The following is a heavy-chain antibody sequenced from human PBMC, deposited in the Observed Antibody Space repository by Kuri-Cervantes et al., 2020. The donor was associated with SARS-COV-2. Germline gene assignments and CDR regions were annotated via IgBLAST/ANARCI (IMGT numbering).Heavy chain of an antibody. CDR2: INYGGST. J-gene: IGHJ6*03. CDR1: GGSISNTNYY. V-gene: IGHV4-39*01. CDR3: ARPLNYYYYMDV. Sequence: SETLSLTCTVSGGSISNTNYYWAWIRQPPGKGLEWIGSINYGGSTYYNPSLKSRVTISVDTSKNQFSLKLSTVTAADTAVYYCARPLNYYYYMDVWGKGTTVTVSS.